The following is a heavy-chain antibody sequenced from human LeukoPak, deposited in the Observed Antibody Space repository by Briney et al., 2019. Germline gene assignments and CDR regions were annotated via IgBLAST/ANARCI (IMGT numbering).Heavy chain of an antibody. CDR2: ISYDGSNK. V-gene: IGHV3-30*03. CDR3: ARGPNYGDYPDY. J-gene: IGHJ4*02. CDR1: GFTFSSYG. D-gene: IGHD4-17*01. Sequence: GGSLRLSCAASGFTFSSYGMHWARQAPGKGLEWVAVISYDGSNKYYADSVKGRFTISRDNSKNTLYLQMNSLRAEDTAVYYCARGPNYGDYPDYWGQGTLVTVSS.